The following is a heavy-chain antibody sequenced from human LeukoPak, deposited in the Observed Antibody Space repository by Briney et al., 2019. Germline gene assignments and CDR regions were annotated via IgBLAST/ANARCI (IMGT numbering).Heavy chain of an antibody. CDR1: GFTFTSYA. CDR2: IGAVGQNT. J-gene: IGHJ6*02. Sequence: PGGSLRLSCAASGFTFTSYAMNWVRQIPGKGLEWVSIIGAVGQNTYYTDYAGSVRGRFTISRDNSKNTLYLQMNSLRVEDTAVYYCAKSPQDHNVMDVWGQGTTVTVSS. CDR3: AKSPQDHNVMDV. D-gene: IGHD1-14*01. V-gene: IGHV3-23*01.